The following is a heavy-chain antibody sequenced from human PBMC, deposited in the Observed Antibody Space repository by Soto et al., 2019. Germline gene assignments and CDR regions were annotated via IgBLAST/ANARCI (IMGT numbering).Heavy chain of an antibody. CDR1: GGSISSSNW. CDR2: IYHSGST. V-gene: IGHV4-4*02. J-gene: IGHJ4*02. CDR3: ARHSAYCGGDCDIIERVSFDY. D-gene: IGHD2-21*02. Sequence: PSETLSLTCAVSGGSISSSNWWSWVRQPPGKGLEWIGEIYHSGSTNYNPSLKSRVTISVDKSKNQFSLKLSSVTAADTAVYYCARHSAYCGGDCDIIERVSFDYWGQGTLVTVSS.